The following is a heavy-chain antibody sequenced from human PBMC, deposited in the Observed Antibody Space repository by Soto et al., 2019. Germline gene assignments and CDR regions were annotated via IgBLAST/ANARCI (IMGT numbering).Heavy chain of an antibody. V-gene: IGHV3-23*01. CDR1: GFTFSSYA. J-gene: IGHJ4*02. D-gene: IGHD6-19*01. CDR3: AKVVGTSGWANLGYFDL. Sequence: EVQLLESGGGLVQPGGSLRLSCAASGFTFSSYAVTWVRQAPGKGLEWVSAISRSGGSTYADSVKGRFTISRDNSKNTPYLEMNRLRAEDTAVYYCAKVVGTSGWANLGYFDLWGQGTLVNVPS. CDR2: ISRSGGST.